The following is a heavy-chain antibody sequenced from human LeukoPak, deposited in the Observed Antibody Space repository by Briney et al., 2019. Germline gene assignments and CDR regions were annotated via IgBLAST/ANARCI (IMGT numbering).Heavy chain of an antibody. Sequence: GGSLRLSCVASRFTFSNYAMSWVRQAPGKGLEWVSGISGSGGSTYYADSVKGRFTISRDNSKNTLYLQMNSLRAEDTAVYYCAMAGSGFTAGWYWGQGTLVTVSS. CDR3: AMAGSGFTAGWY. V-gene: IGHV3-23*01. J-gene: IGHJ4*02. D-gene: IGHD6-19*01. CDR2: ISGSGGST. CDR1: RFTFSNYA.